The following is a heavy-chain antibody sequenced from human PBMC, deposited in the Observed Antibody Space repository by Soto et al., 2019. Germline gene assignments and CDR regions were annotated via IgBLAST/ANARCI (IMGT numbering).Heavy chain of an antibody. CDR3: VRDPEGIAAALDY. V-gene: IGHV3-21*01. J-gene: IGHJ4*02. CDR1: GFTFRTYG. Sequence: EVQLVESGGGLVKPGGSLRLSCAASGFTFRTYGMNWVRRAPGGGLEWVASISSSGSFIYYADSVKGRFTISRDDAEKSLYLQMNSLRVEDTALYYCVRDPEGIAAALDYWGRGTLVTVSS. CDR2: ISSSGSFI. D-gene: IGHD6-13*01.